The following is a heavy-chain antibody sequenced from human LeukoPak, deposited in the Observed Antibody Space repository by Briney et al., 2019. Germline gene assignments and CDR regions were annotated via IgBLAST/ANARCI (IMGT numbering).Heavy chain of an antibody. D-gene: IGHD6-19*01. CDR3: ARGRSIAVAGTMGY. V-gene: IGHV1-8*01. J-gene: IGHJ4*02. CDR2: MNPNSGNT. Sequence: ASVKVSCKASGYTFTSYDINWVRQATGQGLEWMGWMNPNSGNTGYAQKFQGRVTMTRNTSISTAYMELSSLRSEDTAVYYCARGRSIAVAGTMGYWGQGTLVTVSS. CDR1: GYTFTSYD.